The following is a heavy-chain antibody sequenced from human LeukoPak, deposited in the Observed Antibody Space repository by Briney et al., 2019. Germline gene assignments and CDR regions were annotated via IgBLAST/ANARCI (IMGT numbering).Heavy chain of an antibody. J-gene: IGHJ6*02. CDR2: IERSDSYT. Sequence: GEYLKISCKGSGYSFTSYWISWVRQMPGKGLEWMGRIERSDSYTNYSPSFQGHVTISADKSISTAYLQWSSLKASDTAMYYCARIAVAGDGTPNYYYGMDVWGQGTTVTVSS. V-gene: IGHV5-10-1*01. D-gene: IGHD6-19*01. CDR1: GYSFTSYW. CDR3: ARIAVAGDGTPNYYYGMDV.